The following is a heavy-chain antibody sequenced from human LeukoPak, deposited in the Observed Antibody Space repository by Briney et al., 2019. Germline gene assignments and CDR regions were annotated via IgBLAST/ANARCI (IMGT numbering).Heavy chain of an antibody. J-gene: IGHJ4*02. V-gene: IGHV3-23*01. CDR3: VKEVVATIPPL. Sequence: QSGGSLRLSCAAAGFILSNSAMTWVRQAPGKGLQWVSGIDTKGTRTYYADSVKGRFSISRDSSKNTLFLQMNSLRVEDTAVYYCVKEVVATIPPLWGQGILVTVSS. D-gene: IGHD5-12*01. CDR2: IDTKGTRT. CDR1: GFILSNSA.